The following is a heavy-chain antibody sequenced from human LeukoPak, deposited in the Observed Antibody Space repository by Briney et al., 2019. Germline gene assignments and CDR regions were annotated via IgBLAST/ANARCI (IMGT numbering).Heavy chain of an antibody. D-gene: IGHD4-11*01. J-gene: IGHJ6*02. Sequence: SETLSLTCAVSGGSISSGGYSWSWIRQPPGKGLEWIGYIYHSGSTYYSPSLKSRVTISVDRSKNQFSLKLSSVTAADTAVYYCAREPYSNYSSYGMDVWGQGTTVTVSS. CDR2: IYHSGST. CDR3: AREPYSNYSSYGMDV. CDR1: GGSISSGGYS. V-gene: IGHV4-30-2*01.